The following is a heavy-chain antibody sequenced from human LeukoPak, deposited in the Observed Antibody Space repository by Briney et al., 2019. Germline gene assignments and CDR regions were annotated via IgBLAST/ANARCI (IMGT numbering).Heavy chain of an antibody. CDR1: GYTFTSYY. CDR2: INPSGGST. V-gene: IGHV1-46*03. CDR3: ALSSSWYYFDY. Sequence: ASVKVSCKASGYTFTSYYMHWVRPAPGQGLEWMGIINPSGGSTSYAQKFQGRVTMTRDTSTSTVYMERSSLRSEDTAVYYCALSSSWYYFDYWGQGTLVTVSS. J-gene: IGHJ4*02. D-gene: IGHD6-13*01.